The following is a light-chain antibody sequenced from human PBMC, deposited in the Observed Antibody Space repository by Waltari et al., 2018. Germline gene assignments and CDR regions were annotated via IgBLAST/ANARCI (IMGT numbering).Light chain of an antibody. CDR3: QQYNSYRT. Sequence: GIISSRAIRDRCTWLAWFQQKPGKAPNSLNNQASSLKSGVPSLCSVSGCGTEFTHTISGLQPDDFATYYCQQYNSYRTFGQGTKVDMK. CDR1: RDRCTW. J-gene: IGKJ1*01. CDR2: QAS. V-gene: IGKV1-5*03.